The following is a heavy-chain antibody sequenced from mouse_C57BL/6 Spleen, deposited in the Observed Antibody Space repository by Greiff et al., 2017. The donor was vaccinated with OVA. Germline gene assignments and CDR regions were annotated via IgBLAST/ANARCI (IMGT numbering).Heavy chain of an antibody. CDR1: GYTFTSYW. CDR2: IDPSDSET. V-gene: IGHV1-52*01. D-gene: IGHD1-1*01. J-gene: IGHJ1*03. CDR3: ARSAYYYGSSYWYFDV. Sequence: QVQLKQPGAELVRPGSSVKLSCKASGYTFTSYWMHWVKQRPIQGLEWIGNIDPSDSETHYNQKFKDKATLTVDKSSSTAYMQLSSLTSEDSAVYYGARSAYYYGSSYWYFDVWGTGTTVTVSS.